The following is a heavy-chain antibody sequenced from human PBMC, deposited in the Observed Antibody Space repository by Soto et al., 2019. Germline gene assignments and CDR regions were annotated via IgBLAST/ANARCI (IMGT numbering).Heavy chain of an antibody. CDR2: IYYTGST. CDR1: GGSVSSGSHY. V-gene: IGHV4-61*01. D-gene: IGHD3-16*01. J-gene: IGHJ6*02. Sequence: SETLSLTCTVSGGSVSSGSHYWTWIRQPPGKGLEWIGCIYYTGSTNYNPSLKSRVSISVDTSENQFSLKLSSVTAADTAIYYCARDSSITYYYGMDVWGQGTTVTVSS. CDR3: ARDSSITYYYGMDV.